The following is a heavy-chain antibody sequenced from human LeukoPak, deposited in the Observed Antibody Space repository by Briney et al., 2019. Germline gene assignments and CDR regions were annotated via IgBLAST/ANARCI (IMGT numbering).Heavy chain of an antibody. CDR3: ARVYGSGSFNWFDP. CDR1: GGSFSGYY. Sequence: SETLSLTCAVYGGSFSGYYRSWIRQPPGKGLEWIGEINHSGSTNYNPSLKSRVTISVDTSKNQFSLKLSSVTAADTAVYYCARVYGSGSFNWFDPWGQGTLVTVSS. J-gene: IGHJ5*02. CDR2: INHSGST. D-gene: IGHD3-10*01. V-gene: IGHV4-34*01.